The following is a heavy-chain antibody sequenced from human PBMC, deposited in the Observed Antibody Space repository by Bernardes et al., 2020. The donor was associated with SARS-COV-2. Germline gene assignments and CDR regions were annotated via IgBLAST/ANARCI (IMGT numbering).Heavy chain of an antibody. D-gene: IGHD1-7*01. CDR1: GFTFRSHD. V-gene: IGHV3-13*01. CDR3: ARVAKGYNWDYDY. Sequence: GSLRLSCAASGFTFRSHDMHWVRQATGRGLEWISGIDSSGDTYYADSVKGRFSISRENAQNSLYLQLDSLRAGDTAVYYCARVAKGYNWDYDYWGQGTLVTVSS. CDR2: IDSSGDT. J-gene: IGHJ4*02.